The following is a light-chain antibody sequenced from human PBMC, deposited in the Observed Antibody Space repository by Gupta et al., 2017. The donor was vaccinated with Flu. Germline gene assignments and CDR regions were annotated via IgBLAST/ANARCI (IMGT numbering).Light chain of an antibody. CDR3: QVWDSNSGRV. Sequence: SFVLTQPPSVSVAPGQTARITCGGSDIGGKRVHWYLRRSGQAPLLVVHDDDDRPSGIPERVSGSKSGNTATLTLSRVEAGDEADYYCQVWDSNSGRVFGGGTKLTVL. V-gene: IGLV3-21*02. CDR1: DIGGKR. CDR2: DDD. J-gene: IGLJ3*02.